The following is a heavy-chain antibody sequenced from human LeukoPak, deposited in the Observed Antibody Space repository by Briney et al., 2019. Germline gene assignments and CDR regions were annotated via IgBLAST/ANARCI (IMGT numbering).Heavy chain of an antibody. Sequence: GGSLRLSCAASGFTVSSNYMSWVRQAPGRGLEWVSVIYSGGSTYYADSVKGRFTISRDNSKNTLYLQMNSLRAEDTAVYYCARDTGPDAFDIWGQGTMVTVSS. CDR1: GFTVSSNY. J-gene: IGHJ3*02. CDR3: ARDTGPDAFDI. V-gene: IGHV3-66*02. CDR2: IYSGGST. D-gene: IGHD2-8*02.